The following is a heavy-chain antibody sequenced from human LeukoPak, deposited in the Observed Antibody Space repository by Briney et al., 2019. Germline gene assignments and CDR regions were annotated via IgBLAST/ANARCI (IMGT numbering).Heavy chain of an antibody. CDR2: INWNGGST. D-gene: IGHD3-22*01. CDR1: GFTFDDYA. V-gene: IGHV3-20*04. J-gene: IGHJ4*02. CDR3: ARDYDSSGYSPYFDY. Sequence: PGGSLRLSCAGSGFTFDDYAMHWVRQAPGKWLEWVSGINWNGGSTGYADSVKGRFTISRDNAKNSLYLQMNSLRAEDTALYYCARDYDSSGYSPYFDYWGQGTLVTVSS.